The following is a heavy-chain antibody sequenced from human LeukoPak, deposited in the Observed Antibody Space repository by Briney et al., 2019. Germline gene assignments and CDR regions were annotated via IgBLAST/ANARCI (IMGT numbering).Heavy chain of an antibody. CDR3: ASLNGNLFDY. D-gene: IGHD4-23*01. J-gene: IGHJ4*02. CDR2: ISYDGSNK. Sequence: AGGSLRLSCAASGLTFSSYAMHWVRQAPGKGLEWVAVISYDGSNKYYADSVKGRFTISRDNSKNTLYLQMNSLRAEDTAVYYCASLNGNLFDYWGQGTLVTVSS. CDR1: GLTFSSYA. V-gene: IGHV3-30-3*01.